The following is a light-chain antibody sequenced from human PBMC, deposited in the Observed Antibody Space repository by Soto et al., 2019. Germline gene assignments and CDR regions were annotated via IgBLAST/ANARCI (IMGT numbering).Light chain of an antibody. J-gene: IGKJ4*01. V-gene: IGKV3-15*01. CDR1: QRLTSY. CDR2: GIS. Sequence: EIVMTQSPATLSVAPGETATLSCRASQRLTSYVAWYQQKPDQAPRLLIYGISTRATDIPARFSGSGSGTEFTLTISSLQSEDFAIYYCQQYHTWPITFGGGTKVEIK. CDR3: QQYHTWPIT.